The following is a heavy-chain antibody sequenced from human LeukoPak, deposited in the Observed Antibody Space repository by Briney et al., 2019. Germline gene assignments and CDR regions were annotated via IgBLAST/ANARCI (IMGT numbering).Heavy chain of an antibody. V-gene: IGHV3-7*01. CDR1: GFTFSSYW. Sequence: GGSLRLSCAASGFTFSSYWISWVRQAPGKGLEWVANIKQDGSEKYYVDSVKGRFTISRDNAKNSLYLQMNSLRAEDTAVYYCARDQAAYTVTTLYYFDYWGQGTLVTVSS. J-gene: IGHJ4*02. D-gene: IGHD4-17*01. CDR2: IKQDGSEK. CDR3: ARDQAAYTVTTLYYFDY.